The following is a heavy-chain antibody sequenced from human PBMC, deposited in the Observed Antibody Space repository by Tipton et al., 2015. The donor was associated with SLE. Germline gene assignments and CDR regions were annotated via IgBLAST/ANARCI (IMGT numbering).Heavy chain of an antibody. CDR3: ARRIAVAEYFDS. D-gene: IGHD6-19*01. J-gene: IGHJ4*02. Sequence: TLSLTCSVSGGSMEGGGYSWSWIRQHPGKGLEWIAYIYYTGNTYYNPSLKSRVTMSVDTSDNKFSLELSSVTAADTAIYYCARRIAVAEYFDSWGQGTLVTVSS. CDR1: GGSMEGGGYS. V-gene: IGHV4-31*03. CDR2: IYYTGNT.